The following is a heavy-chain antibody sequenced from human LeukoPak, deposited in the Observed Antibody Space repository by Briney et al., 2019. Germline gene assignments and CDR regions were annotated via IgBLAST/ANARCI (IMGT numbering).Heavy chain of an antibody. V-gene: IGHV4-39*07. Sequence: PSETLSLTCTVSGGSVSSSSYYWGWLRQPPGKGLECIGRIYYSGTTYYNPSLKSRVTISVDTSKNQFSLKLSSVTAADAAVYYCARIYGSGREDDAFDIWGQGTLVTVSS. D-gene: IGHD3-10*01. CDR1: GGSVSSSSYY. CDR3: ARIYGSGREDDAFDI. CDR2: IYYSGTT. J-gene: IGHJ3*02.